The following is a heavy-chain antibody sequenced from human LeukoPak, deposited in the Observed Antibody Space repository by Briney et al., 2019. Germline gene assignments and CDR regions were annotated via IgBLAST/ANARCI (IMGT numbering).Heavy chain of an antibody. V-gene: IGHV3-30*18. J-gene: IGHJ4*02. D-gene: IGHD1-20*01. Sequence: GGFLRLSCAASGFTFSSYGMHWVRQAPGKGLEWVAVISFDGSTKYYADSVRGRFTISRDNSKNTLYLQMNSLRPEGTTVYYCAKSRHPYNWNDGAFFDYWGQGTLVTVSS. CDR2: ISFDGSTK. CDR1: GFTFSSYG. CDR3: AKSRHPYNWNDGAFFDY.